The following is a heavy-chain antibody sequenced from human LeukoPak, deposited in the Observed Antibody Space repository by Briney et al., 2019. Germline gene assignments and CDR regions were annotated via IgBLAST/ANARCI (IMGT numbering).Heavy chain of an antibody. J-gene: IGHJ4*02. CDR1: GGSFSGYD. V-gene: IGHV4-34*01. CDR2: INHSGST. Sequence: SETLSLTCAVYGGSFSGYDWSWIRQPPGKGLEWIGEINHSGSTNYNPSLKSRVTISVDTSKNQFSLKLSSVTAADTAVYYCARYSSSWTYYFDYWGQGTLVTVSS. D-gene: IGHD6-13*01. CDR3: ARYSSSWTYYFDY.